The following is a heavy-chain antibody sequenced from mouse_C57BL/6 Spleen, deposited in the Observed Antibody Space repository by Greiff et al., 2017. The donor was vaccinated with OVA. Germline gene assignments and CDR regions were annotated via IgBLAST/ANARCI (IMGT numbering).Heavy chain of an antibody. V-gene: IGHV5-9-1*02. Sequence: EVHLVESGEGLVKPGGSLTLSCAASGFTFSSYAMSWVRQTPERRLEWVAYISSGGDYIYYADTVKGRFTISRDTARNTLYLQMSSLKSEDTAMYYCTRGYDGYYSYYAMDYWGQGTSVTVSS. CDR1: GFTFSSYA. CDR2: ISSGGDYI. J-gene: IGHJ4*01. CDR3: TRGYDGYYSYYAMDY. D-gene: IGHD2-3*01.